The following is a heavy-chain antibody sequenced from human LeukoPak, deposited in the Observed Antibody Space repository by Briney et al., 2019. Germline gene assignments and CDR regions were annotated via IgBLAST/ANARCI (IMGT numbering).Heavy chain of an antibody. CDR3: ARDYTQSYYYGSGSYYPPDY. CDR2: ISSSSSYI. D-gene: IGHD3-10*01. V-gene: IGHV3-21*01. J-gene: IGHJ4*02. CDR1: GFTFSSYS. Sequence: GGSLRLSCAASGFTFSSYSMNWVRQAPGKGLEWVSSISSSSSYIYYADSVKGRFTISRDNAKNSLYLQMNRLRAEDTAVYYCARDYTQSYYYGSGSYYPPDYWGQGTLVTVSS.